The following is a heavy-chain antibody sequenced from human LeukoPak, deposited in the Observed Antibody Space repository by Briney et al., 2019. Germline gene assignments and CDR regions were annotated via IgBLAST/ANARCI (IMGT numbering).Heavy chain of an antibody. CDR3: ATAVGAEYSGYDFFY. D-gene: IGHD5-12*01. Sequence: GGSLRLSCAASGFTFSSYSMNWVRQAPGQGLEWVSYISSSSSTIYYADSVKGRFTISRDNAKNSLYLQMHSLRAEDTAVYYCATAVGAEYSGYDFFYWGQGTLVTVSS. V-gene: IGHV3-48*01. CDR2: ISSSSSTI. CDR1: GFTFSSYS. J-gene: IGHJ4*02.